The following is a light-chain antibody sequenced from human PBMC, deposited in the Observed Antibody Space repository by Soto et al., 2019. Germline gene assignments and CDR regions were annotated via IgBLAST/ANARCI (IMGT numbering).Light chain of an antibody. CDR3: QQFTSYSSLT. Sequence: DIQMTQSPSTLSASVGDTVTITCRASQNIGRWLAWYQQKPGKAPKLLIYDASNLESGVPSRISGSGSGTEFTLTISSLQPDDFATYYCQQFTSYSSLTFGPGTKLHIK. CDR1: QNIGRW. J-gene: IGKJ3*01. CDR2: DAS. V-gene: IGKV1-5*01.